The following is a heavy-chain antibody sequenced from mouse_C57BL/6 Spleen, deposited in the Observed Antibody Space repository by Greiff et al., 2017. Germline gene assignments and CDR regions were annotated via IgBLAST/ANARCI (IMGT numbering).Heavy chain of an antibody. CDR2: ISDGGSYT. CDR3: AREWFAY. V-gene: IGHV5-4*01. J-gene: IGHJ3*01. Sequence: DVMLVESGGGLVKPGGSLKLSCAASGFTFSSYAMSWVRQTPEKRLEWVATISDGGSYTYYPDNVKGRFTISRDNAKNNLYLQMSHLKSEDTAMYYCAREWFAYWGQGTLVTVSA. CDR1: GFTFSSYA.